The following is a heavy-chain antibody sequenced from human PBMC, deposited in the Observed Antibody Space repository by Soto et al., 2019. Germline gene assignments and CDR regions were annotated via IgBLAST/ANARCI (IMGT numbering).Heavy chain of an antibody. J-gene: IGHJ4*02. D-gene: IGHD3-3*01. CDR2: ISWNSGSI. V-gene: IGHV3-9*01. CDR3: AKALSDFWSGYNDY. Sequence: EVQLVESGGGLVQPGRSLRLSCAASGFTFDDYAMHWVRQAPGKGLEWVSGISWNSGSIGYADSVKGRFTISRDNAKNSLYLQMNSLRAEDTALYYCAKALSDFWSGYNDYWGQGTLVTVCS. CDR1: GFTFDDYA.